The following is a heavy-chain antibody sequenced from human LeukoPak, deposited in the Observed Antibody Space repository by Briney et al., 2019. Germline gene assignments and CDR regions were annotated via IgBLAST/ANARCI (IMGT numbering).Heavy chain of an antibody. CDR3: AREDVGALDY. Sequence: GGSLRLSCAASGFTFSNFGMHWVRQAPGKGLEWVAIIWYDGSNRFHADSVKGRFTVSRDNSKDTLYLQMNSLRAEDTAIYYCAREDVGALDYWGKGTLVTVSS. CDR1: GFTFSNFG. J-gene: IGHJ4*02. V-gene: IGHV3-33*08. CDR2: IWYDGSNR. D-gene: IGHD3-16*01.